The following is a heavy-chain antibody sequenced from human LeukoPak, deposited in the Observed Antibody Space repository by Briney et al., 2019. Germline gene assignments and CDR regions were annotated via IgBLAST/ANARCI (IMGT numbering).Heavy chain of an antibody. CDR2: IRFDGSDK. CDR3: ARDQDPGGAFDI. CDR1: GFTFSSYA. Sequence: GGSLRLSCAASGFTFSSYAMHWVRQAPGKGLEWVAFIRFDGSDKYYADSVKGRFTISRDNAKNSLYLQMNSLRAEDTAVYYCARDQDPGGAFDIWGQGTMVTVSS. J-gene: IGHJ3*02. V-gene: IGHV3-30*02. D-gene: IGHD3-10*01.